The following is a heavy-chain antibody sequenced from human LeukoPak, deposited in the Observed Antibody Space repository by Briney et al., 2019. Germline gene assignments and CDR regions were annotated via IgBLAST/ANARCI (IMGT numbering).Heavy chain of an antibody. CDR3: ARRDGYRYY. CDR2: IYSGGST. J-gene: IGHJ4*02. CDR1: GFTVSSNY. D-gene: IGHD5-24*01. V-gene: IGHV3-53*01. Sequence: PGGSLRLSCAVSGFTVSSNYMSWVRQAPGKGLEWVSVIYSGGSTYYADSVKGRFTISRDNSKNTLYLQMNSLRAEDTAVYYCARRDGYRYYWGQGTLVTVSS.